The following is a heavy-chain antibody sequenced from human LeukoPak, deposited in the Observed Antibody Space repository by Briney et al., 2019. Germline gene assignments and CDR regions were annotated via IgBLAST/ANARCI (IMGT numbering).Heavy chain of an antibody. CDR1: GFSFSSDW. CDR3: TRRLDD. CDR2: IKHDESEK. D-gene: IGHD3-16*01. Sequence: GGSLRLSCAASGFSFSSDWMDWVRQAPGKGLEWVANIKHDESEKNYLDSVKGRFTISRDNAQNSLYLQMNGLRVEDTAVYYCTRRLDDWGQGTLVTVSS. V-gene: IGHV3-7*01. J-gene: IGHJ4*02.